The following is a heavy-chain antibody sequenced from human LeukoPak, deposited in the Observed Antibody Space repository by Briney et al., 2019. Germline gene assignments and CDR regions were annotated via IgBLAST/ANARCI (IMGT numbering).Heavy chain of an antibody. J-gene: IGHJ4*02. Sequence: ASVKVSCKASGYTFTGYYIHWVRQAPGQGLEWMGYINPNSGYTNYAQKFQDRVTVTRDTSISTAYMELSSLRSEDTAVYYCATSPLKRNAYCSSTSCWFFDYWGQGTLVTVSS. D-gene: IGHD2-2*01. CDR2: INPNSGYT. CDR3: ATSPLKRNAYCSSTSCWFFDY. CDR1: GYTFTGYY. V-gene: IGHV1-2*02.